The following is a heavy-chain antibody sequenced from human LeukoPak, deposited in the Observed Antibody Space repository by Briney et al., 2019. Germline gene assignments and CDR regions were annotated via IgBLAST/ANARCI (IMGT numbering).Heavy chain of an antibody. V-gene: IGHV3-74*01. Sequence: GGSLRLSCAASGFTFSSYEMNWVRQAPGRGVVWVSRINSGGSSTSYADSVKGRFTISRDNAKNTLYLQMNSLRAEDTAVYYCARSPCGGDCPTNWFDPWGQGTLVTVSS. CDR2: INSGGSST. CDR3: ARSPCGGDCPTNWFDP. J-gene: IGHJ5*02. D-gene: IGHD2-21*02. CDR1: GFTFSSYE.